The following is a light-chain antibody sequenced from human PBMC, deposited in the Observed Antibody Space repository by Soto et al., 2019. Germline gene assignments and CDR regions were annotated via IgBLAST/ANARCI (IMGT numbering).Light chain of an antibody. J-gene: IGLJ1*01. Sequence: QSVLTRPPSVSGAPGQRVTISCTGSSSNIGAGYDVHWYQQRPGTAPKLLIFGNNNRPSGVPDRFSGSKSGTSASLAITGLQAEDEGDYYCQSYDSTLSARYVFGTGTKLTVL. CDR1: SSNIGAGYD. CDR3: QSYDSTLSARYV. CDR2: GNN. V-gene: IGLV1-40*01.